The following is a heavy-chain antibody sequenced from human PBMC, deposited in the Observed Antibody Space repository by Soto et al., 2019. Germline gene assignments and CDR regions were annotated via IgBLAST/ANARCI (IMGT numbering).Heavy chain of an antibody. J-gene: IGHJ4*02. Sequence: QVQLVQSEGELRQPGASVTVSCRASGYTFTSYGIIWVRQAPGQGLEWMGYISPNSGATTYVQNPQRRLTSTTDTSTSKAYLELRTPCSDDTAIYNCAREMWTRSGPQNFFDYWGLGALVTVSS. D-gene: IGHD6-25*01. V-gene: IGHV1-18*01. CDR1: GYTFTSYG. CDR3: AREMWTRSGPQNFFDY. CDR2: ISPNSGAT.